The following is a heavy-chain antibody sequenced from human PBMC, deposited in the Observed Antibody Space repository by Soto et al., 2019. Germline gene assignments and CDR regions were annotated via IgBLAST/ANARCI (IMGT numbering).Heavy chain of an antibody. V-gene: IGHV1-69*12. D-gene: IGHD3-22*01. Sequence: QVQLVQSGAEVKKPGSSVKVSCKASGGTFSSYAISWVRQAPGQGLEWMGGIIPIFGTANYAQKVQGRVTITAYESTSTAYVERSSLRSEDTAVYYCARGAYYDSSGYDAFDIWGQGTMVTVSS. J-gene: IGHJ3*02. CDR1: GGTFSSYA. CDR3: ARGAYYDSSGYDAFDI. CDR2: IIPIFGTA.